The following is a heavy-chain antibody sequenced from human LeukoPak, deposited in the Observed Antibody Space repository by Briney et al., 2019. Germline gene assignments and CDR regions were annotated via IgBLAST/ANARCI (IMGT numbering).Heavy chain of an antibody. J-gene: IGHJ2*01. V-gene: IGHV4-34*01. D-gene: IGHD1-26*01. CDR2: INHSGST. CDR1: GGSFSGYY. Sequence: SETLSLTCAVYGGSFSGYYWSWIRQPPGKGLEWIGEINHSGSTNYNPSLKSRVTISVDTSKNQFSLKLSSVTAADTAVYYCARVRSANGTSSRWYFDLWGRGTLVTVSS. CDR3: ARVRSANGTSSRWYFDL.